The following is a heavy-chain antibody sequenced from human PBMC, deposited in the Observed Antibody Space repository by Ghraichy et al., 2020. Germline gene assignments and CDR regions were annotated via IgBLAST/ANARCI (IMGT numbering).Heavy chain of an antibody. Sequence: ASVKVSCKASGYTFTSYYMHWVRQAPGQGLEWMGIINPSGGSTSYAQKFQGRVTMTRDTSTSTVYMELSSLRSEDTAVYYCARGLPVEMATTLPDYWGQGTLVTVSS. D-gene: IGHD5-24*01. CDR3: ARGLPVEMATTLPDY. CDR1: GYTFTSYY. J-gene: IGHJ4*02. V-gene: IGHV1-46*01. CDR2: INPSGGST.